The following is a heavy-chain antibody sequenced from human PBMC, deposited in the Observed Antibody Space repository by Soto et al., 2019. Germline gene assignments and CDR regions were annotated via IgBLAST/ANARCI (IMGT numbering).Heavy chain of an antibody. Sequence: QVQLVESGGGVVQPGRSLRLSCGASGFTFSSYAMHWVRQAPGKGLEWVAVISYDGSNKYYADSVKGRFTISRDNSKNTLYLQMNSLRAEDTAVYYCARERTFTMVRGFDYWGQGTLVTVSS. J-gene: IGHJ4*02. CDR3: ARERTFTMVRGFDY. V-gene: IGHV3-30-3*01. CDR2: ISYDGSNK. D-gene: IGHD3-10*01. CDR1: GFTFSSYA.